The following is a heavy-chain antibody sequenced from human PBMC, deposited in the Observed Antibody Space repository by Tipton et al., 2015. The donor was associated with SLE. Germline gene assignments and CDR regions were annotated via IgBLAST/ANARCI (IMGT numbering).Heavy chain of an antibody. D-gene: IGHD1-26*01. V-gene: IGHV4-61*02. J-gene: IGHJ6*02. CDR1: GGSISSGSYY. Sequence: LRLSCTVSGGSISSGSYYWSWIRQPAGKGLEWIGRIYTSGSTNYNPSLKSRVTISVDTSKNQFSLKLSSVTAADTAMYYCVRERKYVVRFRELVAPDLWGQGTAITVSS. CDR2: IYTSGST. CDR3: VRERKYVVRFRELVAPDL.